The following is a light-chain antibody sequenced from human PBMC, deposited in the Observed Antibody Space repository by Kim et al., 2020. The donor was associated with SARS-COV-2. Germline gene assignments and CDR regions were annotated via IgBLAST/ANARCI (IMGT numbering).Light chain of an antibody. CDR2: RND. V-gene: IGLV1-47*01. Sequence: PGQRVTITCTGGISNIQNKYTHWFPQLPGMAPKLHLFRNDQRPSGVPDRFSGSKSGASASLAISGLRFEDEANYFCAAWDDTRGWVFGGGTQLTVL. CDR3: AAWDDTRGWV. CDR1: ISNIQNKY. J-gene: IGLJ3*02.